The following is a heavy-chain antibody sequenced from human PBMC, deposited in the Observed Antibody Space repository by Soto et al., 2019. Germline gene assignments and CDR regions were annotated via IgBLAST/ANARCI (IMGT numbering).Heavy chain of an antibody. J-gene: IGHJ6*02. CDR2: IIPIFGTA. D-gene: IGHD4-4*01. Sequence: QVQLVQSGAEVKKPGSSVKVSCKASGGTFSSYAISWVRQAPGQGLEWMGGIIPIFGTANYAQKFQGRVTITADESTSTAYMELSSLRSEDTAVYYCARDYSNYPLYGDYYGMDVWGQGTTVTVSS. V-gene: IGHV1-69*01. CDR3: ARDYSNYPLYGDYYGMDV. CDR1: GGTFSSYA.